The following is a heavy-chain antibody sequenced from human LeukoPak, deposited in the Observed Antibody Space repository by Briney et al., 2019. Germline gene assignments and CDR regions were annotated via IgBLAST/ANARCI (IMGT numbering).Heavy chain of an antibody. Sequence: ASVKVSCKASGYTFTGYYMHWARPAPGQGLEWMGWINPNSGGTNYAQKFQGRVTMTRDTSISTAYMELSRLRSDDTAVYYCARDSAYYYGSGNWFDPWGQGTLVTVSS. V-gene: IGHV1-2*02. D-gene: IGHD3-10*01. CDR1: GYTFTGYY. J-gene: IGHJ5*02. CDR3: ARDSAYYYGSGNWFDP. CDR2: INPNSGGT.